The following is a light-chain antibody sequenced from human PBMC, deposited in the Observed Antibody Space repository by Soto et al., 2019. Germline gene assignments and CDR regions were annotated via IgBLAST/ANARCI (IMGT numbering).Light chain of an antibody. CDR1: SSNIGGNI. CDR3: AAWDDSLNGVV. Sequence: QSVLTQPPSASGTPGQRVTISCSGSSSNIGGNIVNWYQQLPGTAPKLLIHSNNQRPSGVPDRFSGSKSGTSASLAISGVQSEDEADYYCAAWDDSLNGVVFGGGTKLTVL. CDR2: SNN. J-gene: IGLJ2*01. V-gene: IGLV1-44*01.